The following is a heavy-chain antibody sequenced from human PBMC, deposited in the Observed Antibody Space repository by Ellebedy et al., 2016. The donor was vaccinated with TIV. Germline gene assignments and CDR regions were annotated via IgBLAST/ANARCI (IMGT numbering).Heavy chain of an antibody. D-gene: IGHD2-15*01. Sequence: SVKVSCXASGGTFSSYAISWVRQAPGQGLEWMGGIIPIFGTANYAQKFQGRVTITADESTSTAYMELSSLRSEDTAVYYCARETAKRLLQARGGYGWFDPWGQGTLVTVSS. J-gene: IGHJ5*02. CDR3: ARETAKRLLQARGGYGWFDP. CDR1: GGTFSSYA. CDR2: IIPIFGTA. V-gene: IGHV1-69*13.